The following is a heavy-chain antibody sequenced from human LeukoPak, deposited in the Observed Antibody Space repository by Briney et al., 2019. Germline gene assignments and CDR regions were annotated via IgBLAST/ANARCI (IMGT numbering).Heavy chain of an antibody. V-gene: IGHV3-48*03. CDR2: ISSSGSTI. D-gene: IGHD5-18*01. J-gene: IGHJ6*04. CDR3: ARDNAAMVPLDV. Sequence: PGGSLRLSCAASGFTFSSYEMNWVRQAPGKGLGWVSYISSSGSTIYYADSVKGRFTISRDNAKNSLYLQMNSLRAEDTAVYYCARDNAAMVPLDVWGKGTTVTVSS. CDR1: GFTFSSYE.